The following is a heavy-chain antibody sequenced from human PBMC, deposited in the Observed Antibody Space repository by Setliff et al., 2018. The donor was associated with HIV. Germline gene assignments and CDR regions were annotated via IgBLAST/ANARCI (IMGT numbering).Heavy chain of an antibody. J-gene: IGHJ4*02. CDR1: GYTFTSYY. D-gene: IGHD3-3*01. CDR3: ARAVLQFFGVVVDFDF. V-gene: IGHV1-46*01. CDR2: INPSGGST. Sequence: ASVKVSCKASGYTFTSYYMHWVRQAPGQGLEWMGIINPSGGSTRYAQKFQGRVTMTRDTSTSTVYMQLSTLRSEDTAVYYCARAVLQFFGVVVDFDFWGQGTLVTVSS.